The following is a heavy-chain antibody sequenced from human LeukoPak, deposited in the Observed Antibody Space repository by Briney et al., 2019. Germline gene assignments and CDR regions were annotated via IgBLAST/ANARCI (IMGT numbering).Heavy chain of an antibody. CDR1: GGSISSYY. CDR2: IYNSGST. CDR3: ARDLGYYDSSGYYISHAFDI. D-gene: IGHD3-22*01. Sequence: SETLSLTCTVSGGSISSYYWSGIRQPPGKGLEWIGYIYNSGSTKYNPSLKSRVTMSVDTSKNQFSLRLSSVTAADTAVYYCARDLGYYDSSGYYISHAFDIWGQGTMVTVSS. J-gene: IGHJ3*02. V-gene: IGHV4-59*12.